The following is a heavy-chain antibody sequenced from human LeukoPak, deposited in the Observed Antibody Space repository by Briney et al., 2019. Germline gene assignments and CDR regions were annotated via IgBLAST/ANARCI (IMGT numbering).Heavy chain of an antibody. V-gene: IGHV4-59*01. CDR1: GGSIKRYH. J-gene: IGHJ3*02. D-gene: IGHD1-1*01. Sequence: SETLSLTCTVSGGSIKRYHWSWLRQPPGKGLEWIGYISDKGSTIYNPSLTSRVTISVDTSRNQFSLKLSSVTTADTAVYYCARLERRQEAFDIWGQGTMVTVSS. CDR3: ARLERRQEAFDI. CDR2: ISDKGST.